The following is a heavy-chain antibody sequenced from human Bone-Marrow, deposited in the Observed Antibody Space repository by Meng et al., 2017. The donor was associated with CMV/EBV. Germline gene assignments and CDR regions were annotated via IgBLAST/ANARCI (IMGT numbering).Heavy chain of an antibody. V-gene: IGHV1-2*02. D-gene: IGHD2-2*02. J-gene: IGHJ6*02. CDR3: ARDAPGEWYQLLYTFGSYGYYYYGMDV. Sequence: ASVKVSCKASGYTFTGYYMHWVRQAPGQGLEWMGWINPNSGGTNYAQKFQGRVTMTRDTSISTAYMELSRLRSDDTAVYYCARDAPGEWYQLLYTFGSYGYYYYGMDVWGQGTTVTVSS. CDR1: GYTFTGYY. CDR2: INPNSGGT.